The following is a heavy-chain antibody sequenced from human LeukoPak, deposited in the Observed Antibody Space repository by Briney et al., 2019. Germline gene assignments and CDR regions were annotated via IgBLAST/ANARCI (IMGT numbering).Heavy chain of an antibody. CDR2: ISGSGGST. V-gene: IGHV3-23*01. CDR1: GFTFSSYA. Sequence: GGSLRLSCAASGFTFSSYAMSWVRQAPGKGLEWVSAISGSGGSTYYADSVKGRFTISRDNAKNSLYLQMNSLRAEDTAVYYCARESRQWLVLGGVDYWGQGTLVTVSS. J-gene: IGHJ4*02. D-gene: IGHD6-19*01. CDR3: ARESRQWLVLGGVDY.